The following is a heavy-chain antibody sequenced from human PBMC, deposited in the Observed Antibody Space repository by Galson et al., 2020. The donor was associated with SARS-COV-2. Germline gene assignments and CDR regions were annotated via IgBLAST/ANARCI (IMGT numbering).Heavy chain of an antibody. Sequence: GESLKISCAASGFTFSSYSMNWVRQAPGKGLEWVSSISSSSSYIYYADSVKGRFTISRDNAKNSLYLQMNSLRAEDTAVYCCARDSPYGDYVLRVDAFDIWGQGTMVTVTS. CDR3: ARDSPYGDYVLRVDAFDI. CDR1: GFTFSSYS. J-gene: IGHJ3*02. CDR2: ISSSSSYI. D-gene: IGHD4-17*01. V-gene: IGHV3-21*01.